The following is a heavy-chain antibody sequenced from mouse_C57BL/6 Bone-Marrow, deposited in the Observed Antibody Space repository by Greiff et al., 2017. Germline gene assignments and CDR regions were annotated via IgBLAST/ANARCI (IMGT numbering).Heavy chain of an antibody. CDR1: GYAFSSYW. Sequence: VQLQQSGAELVKPGASVKISCKASGYAFSSYWMNWVKQRPGKGLEWIGQIYPGDGDTNYNGKFKGKATLTADKSSSTAYMQLSSLTSEDSAVYFCAGITTYYYAMDYWGKGTSVTVSS. CDR3: AGITTYYYAMDY. CDR2: IYPGDGDT. V-gene: IGHV1-80*01. J-gene: IGHJ4*01. D-gene: IGHD1-1*01.